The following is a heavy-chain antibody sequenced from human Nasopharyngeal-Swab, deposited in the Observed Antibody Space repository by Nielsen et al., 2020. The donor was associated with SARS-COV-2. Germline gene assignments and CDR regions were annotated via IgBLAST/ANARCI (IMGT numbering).Heavy chain of an antibody. CDR3: ARDPGYSYPYYFDY. V-gene: IGHV3-48*02. CDR2: ISSSSSTM. J-gene: IGHJ4*02. D-gene: IGHD5-18*01. Sequence: GGSLRLSCAASGFTFSSYSMTWVRQAPGKGLEWVSYISSSSSTMYYADSVKGQFTISRDNAKNSLYLQMNSLRDEDTAVYYCARDPGYSYPYYFDYWGRGTLVTVSS. CDR1: GFTFSSYS.